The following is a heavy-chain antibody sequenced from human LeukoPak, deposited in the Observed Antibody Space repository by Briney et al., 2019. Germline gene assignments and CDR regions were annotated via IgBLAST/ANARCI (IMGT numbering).Heavy chain of an antibody. Sequence: PSETLSLTCTVSGGSISSSSYFWGWIRQPPGKGLEWIGSIYYSGNTYYNPSLKSRVTISLDTSKNQFSLELGSVTAADTAVYYCARRNRWELLDFWGQGTLVTVSS. J-gene: IGHJ4*02. V-gene: IGHV4-39*01. D-gene: IGHD1-26*01. CDR3: ARRNRWELLDF. CDR1: GGSISSSSYF. CDR2: IYYSGNT.